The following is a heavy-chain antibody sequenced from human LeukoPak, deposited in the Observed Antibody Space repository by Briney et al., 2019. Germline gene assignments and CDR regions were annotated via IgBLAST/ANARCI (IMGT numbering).Heavy chain of an antibody. J-gene: IGHJ6*03. D-gene: IGHD5-18*01. Sequence: GGSLRLSCAASGFTFSDYYMSWIRQAPGKGLEWVSYISSSGSTIYYADFVKGRFTISRDNAKNSLYLQMNSLRAEDTAVYYCARDYSSYGSNPLRYCYNYMEAGGKGTTVTVSS. CDR2: ISSSGSTI. V-gene: IGHV3-11*01. CDR1: GFTFSDYY. CDR3: ARDYSSYGSNPLRYCYNYMEA.